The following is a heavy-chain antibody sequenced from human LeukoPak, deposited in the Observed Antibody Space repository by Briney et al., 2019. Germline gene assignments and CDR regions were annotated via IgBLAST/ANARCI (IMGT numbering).Heavy chain of an antibody. CDR3: ASCNDSSGYFAY. J-gene: IGHJ4*02. CDR1: GYTFTDYA. D-gene: IGHD3-22*01. Sequence: GASVKVSCKPSGYTFTDYAINWVRQAPGQGLEYMGWVNTNTGNPTYAQGFTGRFVFSSDSSVSTAYLQITSLKADDRAIYFCASCNDSSGYFAYWGQGTLVTVSS. V-gene: IGHV7-4-1*02. CDR2: VNTNTGNP.